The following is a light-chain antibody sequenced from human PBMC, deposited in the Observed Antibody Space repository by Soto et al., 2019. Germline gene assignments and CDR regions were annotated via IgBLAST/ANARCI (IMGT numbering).Light chain of an antibody. Sequence: IQMTQSPSSLSASVGDRVTITCRASQSISTYLNWYQQKPGKTPKLLIQAASSLQTGVPSRFSGSGTETDFSLTISDLQPEDSATYYCQQTYTTPTWTFGQGTKVEIK. J-gene: IGKJ1*01. V-gene: IGKV1-39*01. CDR3: QQTYTTPTWT. CDR2: AAS. CDR1: QSISTY.